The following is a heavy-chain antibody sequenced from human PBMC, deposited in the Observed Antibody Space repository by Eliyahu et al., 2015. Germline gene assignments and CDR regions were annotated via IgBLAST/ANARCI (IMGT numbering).Heavy chain of an antibody. CDR1: GFTFSSYA. V-gene: IGHV3-30-3*01. Sequence: QEQLVESGGGVVQPGRFLRLSCAASGFTFSSYAMHWVRQAPGKGLEWVAVISYDGSNYYYANSVKGRFTISRDDSKNTLSLQMNSLRAEDTAVYYCARVYSGSPEYGMDVWGQGTTVTVSS. D-gene: IGHD2-15*01. J-gene: IGHJ6*02. CDR2: ISYDGSNY. CDR3: ARVYSGSPEYGMDV.